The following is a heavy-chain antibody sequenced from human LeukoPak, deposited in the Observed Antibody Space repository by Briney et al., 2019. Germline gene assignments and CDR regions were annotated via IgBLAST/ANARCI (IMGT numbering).Heavy chain of an antibody. D-gene: IGHD2-21*02. CDR3: ARERVVTAIVGAFDI. Sequence: GGSLRLSCAASGFTFSSYGMHWVRQAPGKGLEWVAFIRYDGSNKYYADSVKGRFTISRDNSKNTLYLQMNSLRAEDTAVYYCARERVVTAIVGAFDIWGQGTMVTVSS. V-gene: IGHV3-30*02. CDR1: GFTFSSYG. J-gene: IGHJ3*02. CDR2: IRYDGSNK.